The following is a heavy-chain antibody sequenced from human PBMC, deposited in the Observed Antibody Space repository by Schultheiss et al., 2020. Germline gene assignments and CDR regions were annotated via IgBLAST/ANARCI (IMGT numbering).Heavy chain of an antibody. Sequence: GGSLRLSCAASGFTFSSYWMSWVRQAPGKGLEWVANIKEDGSEKYYVDSVKGRFTISRDNAKNSLYLQMNSLRAEDTAVYYCARRKLRDYGETGGAFDIWGQGTMVNVSS. D-gene: IGHD4-17*01. CDR3: ARRKLRDYGETGGAFDI. CDR1: GFTFSSYW. CDR2: IKEDGSEK. V-gene: IGHV3-7*01. J-gene: IGHJ3*02.